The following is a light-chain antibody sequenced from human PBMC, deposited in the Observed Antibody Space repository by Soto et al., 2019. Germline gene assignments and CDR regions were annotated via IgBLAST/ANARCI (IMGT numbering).Light chain of an antibody. J-gene: IGKJ2*02. CDR2: GAS. Sequence: EIVLTQSPGTLSLSPGERATLSCRASQSVSSSYLAWYQQKPGQAPRLLIYGASSRATGIPDRFSGSGSGTDFTLTISRLEPEDSALYYCQQYGSSRTFGQGTKLEIK. V-gene: IGKV3-20*01. CDR3: QQYGSSRT. CDR1: QSVSSSY.